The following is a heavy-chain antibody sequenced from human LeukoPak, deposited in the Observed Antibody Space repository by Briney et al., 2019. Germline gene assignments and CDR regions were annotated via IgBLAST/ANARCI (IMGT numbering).Heavy chain of an antibody. CDR1: GFTFSTYG. V-gene: IGHV3-33*01. J-gene: IGHJ4*02. CDR2: IWYDGSSK. CDR3: ARDQTTVAGTQELGY. D-gene: IGHD6-19*01. Sequence: GGSLRLSCAASGFTFSTYGMHWVRQAPGKGLEWVAIIWYDGSSKYYADSVKGRFTISRDNSKNTLYLQMNSLRAEDTAVYYCARDQTTVAGTQELGYWGQGTLVTVSS.